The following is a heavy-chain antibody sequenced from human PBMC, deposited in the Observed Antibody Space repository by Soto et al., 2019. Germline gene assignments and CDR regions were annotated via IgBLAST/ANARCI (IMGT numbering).Heavy chain of an antibody. Sequence: SETLSLTCTVSGGPISSSGDYWGWVRQTPGKGLEWIGTISYSGSTYYNPSVMSRVTISVDTSKKQFSLRLISVTAADTAVYYCARGLSSSAYLDYWGQGTLVTVSS. D-gene: IGHD6-19*01. V-gene: IGHV4-39*01. CDR1: GGPISSSGDY. J-gene: IGHJ4*02. CDR3: ARGLSSSAYLDY. CDR2: ISYSGST.